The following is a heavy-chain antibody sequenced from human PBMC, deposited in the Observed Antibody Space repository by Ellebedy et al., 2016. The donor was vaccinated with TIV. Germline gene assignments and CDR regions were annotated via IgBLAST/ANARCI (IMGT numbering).Heavy chain of an antibody. CDR3: ARVRRGSSGMDV. J-gene: IGHJ6*02. V-gene: IGHV1-2*02. CDR1: GYTFTAYY. CDR2: INPDSGGT. D-gene: IGHD6-13*01. Sequence: ASVKVSCKASGYTFTAYYMHWVRQAPGQGLEWMGWINPDSGGTNFAQKFQGRVTMTRDTSINTVYMELSRLESDDTAVYYCARVRRGSSGMDVWGQGTTVTVSS.